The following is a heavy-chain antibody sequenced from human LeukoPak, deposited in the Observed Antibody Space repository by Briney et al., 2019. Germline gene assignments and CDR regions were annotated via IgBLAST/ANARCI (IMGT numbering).Heavy chain of an antibody. CDR3: GTGMTTGPDP. D-gene: IGHD4-17*01. J-gene: IGHJ5*02. CDR1: GGSISSYS. CDR2: IYYSGST. V-gene: IGHV4-59*08. Sequence: SETLSLTCTVSGGSISSYSGSWIRQPPGKGLEWIGYIYYSGSTNYNPSLKSRLTISVDTSNNKLSLNLSSVTAADTAVYYCGTGMTTGPDPWGQGTLVTVSS.